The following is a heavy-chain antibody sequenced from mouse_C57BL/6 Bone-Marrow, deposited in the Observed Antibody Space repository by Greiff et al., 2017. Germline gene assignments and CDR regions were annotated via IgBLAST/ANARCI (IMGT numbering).Heavy chain of an antibody. J-gene: IGHJ2*01. CDR2: IYPTSGRT. Sequence: VQLQQPGAKLVKPGASVKMSCKASGYTFTSYWITWVKQRPGQGLEWIGDIYPTSGRTNYNEKFKSKAILTVDTSSNTAYMQLSSRTSEDSAVFYCARSGPLGRSFDYWGQGTTLTVSS. D-gene: IGHD4-1*01. CDR1: GYTFTSYW. CDR3: ARSGPLGRSFDY. V-gene: IGHV1-55*01.